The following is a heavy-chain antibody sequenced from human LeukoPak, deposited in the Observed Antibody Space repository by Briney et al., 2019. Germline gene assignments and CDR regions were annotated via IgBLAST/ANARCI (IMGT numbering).Heavy chain of an antibody. CDR2: IRSKAYGGTT. V-gene: IGHV3-49*04. CDR3: TSHDILTGYYILPDY. CDR1: GFTFGDYA. D-gene: IGHD3-9*01. Sequence: PGGSLRLSCTASGFTFGDYAMSWVRQAPGKGLEWVGFIRSKAYGGTTEYAASVKGRFTISRDDSKSIAYLQMNSLKTEDTAVYYCTSHDILTGYYILPDYWGQGTLVTVSS. J-gene: IGHJ4*02.